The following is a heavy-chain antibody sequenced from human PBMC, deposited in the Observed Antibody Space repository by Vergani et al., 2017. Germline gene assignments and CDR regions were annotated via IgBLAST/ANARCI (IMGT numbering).Heavy chain of an antibody. CDR3: AIRTYYYDSSGYYNHAFDI. CDR2: IIPILGIA. V-gene: IGHV1-69*02. J-gene: IGHJ3*02. Sequence: QVQLVQSGAEVKKPGSSVKVSCKASGGTFSSFTISWVRQAPGQGLEWMGRIIPILGIANYAQKFQGRVTITADKSTSTAYMELSSLRSEDTAVYYCAIRTYYYDSSGYYNHAFDIWGQGTMVTVSS. CDR1: GGTFSSFT. D-gene: IGHD3-22*01.